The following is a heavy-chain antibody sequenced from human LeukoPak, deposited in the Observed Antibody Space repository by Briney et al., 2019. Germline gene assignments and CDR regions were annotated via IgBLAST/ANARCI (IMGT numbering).Heavy chain of an antibody. V-gene: IGHV3-7*03. CDR3: AKAYSSSWDNWFDP. CDR2: IKQDGTER. CDR1: GFNFNIYW. D-gene: IGHD6-13*01. J-gene: IGHJ5*02. Sequence: PGGSLRLSCAASGFNFNIYWMNWVRQAPGKGLEWVANIKQDGTERFFVDSVKGRFTISRDNSKNTLYLQMNSLRAEDTAVYYCAKAYSSSWDNWFDPWGQGTLVAVSS.